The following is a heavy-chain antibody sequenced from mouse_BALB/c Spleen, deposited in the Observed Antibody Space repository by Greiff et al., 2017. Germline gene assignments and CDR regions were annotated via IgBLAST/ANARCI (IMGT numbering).Heavy chain of an antibody. CDR2: ISSGGSYT. V-gene: IGHV5-6-4*01. J-gene: IGHJ4*01. Sequence: DVMLVESGGGLVKPGGSLKLSCAASGFTFSSYTMSWVRQTPEKRLEWVATISSGGSYTYYPDSVKGRFTISRDNAKNTLYLQMSSLKSEDTAMYYCTRDRDYYGYLYAMDYWGQGTSVTVSS. CDR3: TRDRDYYGYLYAMDY. D-gene: IGHD2-2*01. CDR1: GFTFSSYT.